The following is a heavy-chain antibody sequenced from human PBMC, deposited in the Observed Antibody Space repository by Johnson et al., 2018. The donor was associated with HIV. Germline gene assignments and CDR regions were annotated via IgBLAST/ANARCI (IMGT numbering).Heavy chain of an antibody. CDR3: AKEDKWLRLGSAFDI. CDR1: GFTFSSYA. Sequence: VQVVESGGGVVQPGRSLRLSCAASGFTFSSYAMHWVRQAPGKGLEWVAVISYDGSNKYYADSMKGRFPISRDNSKSPLYLEMNSLRAEDTAVCYCAKEDKWLRLGSAFDIWGHGTMVTVSS. J-gene: IGHJ3*02. D-gene: IGHD5-12*01. V-gene: IGHV3-30*04. CDR2: ISYDGSNK.